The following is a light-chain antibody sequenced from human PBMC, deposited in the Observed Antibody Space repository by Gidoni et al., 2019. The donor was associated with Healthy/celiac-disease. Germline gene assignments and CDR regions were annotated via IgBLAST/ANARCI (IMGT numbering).Light chain of an antibody. V-gene: IGKV3-11*01. CDR2: DAS. CDR1: QSVSSS. Sequence: EIVLTQSPATLSLPPGERATLSCRASQSVSSSLAWYQQKPGQAPRLLIYDASNRATGIPARFSGSGSGTDFTLTISSLEPEDFAVYYCQQRSNSYTFGQGTKLEIK. J-gene: IGKJ2*01. CDR3: QQRSNSYT.